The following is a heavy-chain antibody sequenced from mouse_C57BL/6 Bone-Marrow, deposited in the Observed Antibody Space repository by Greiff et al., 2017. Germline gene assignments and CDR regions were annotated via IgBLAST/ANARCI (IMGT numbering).Heavy chain of an antibody. D-gene: IGHD1-1*01. CDR2: IYPRSGNT. J-gene: IGHJ4*01. Sequence: QVQLQQSGAELARPGASVKLSCKASGYTFTSYGISWVKQRTGQGLEWIGEIYPRSGNTYYNEKFKGKATLTADKSSSTAYMELRSLTSADSAVYFCARYYYYDSSYAMDYWGQGTSVTVSS. CDR1: GYTFTSYG. CDR3: ARYYYYDSSYAMDY. V-gene: IGHV1-81*01.